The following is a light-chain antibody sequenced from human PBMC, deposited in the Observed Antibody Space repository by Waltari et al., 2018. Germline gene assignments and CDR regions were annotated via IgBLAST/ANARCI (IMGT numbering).Light chain of an antibody. CDR2: EDS. CDR1: SPNVGKNY. Sequence: QSVLTQPPSVSAAPGKRVTISCSGGSPNVGKNYVSWYRQLPGTAPQLLIFEDSERPSGIPGRFSGSKSGTSATLDITGLQSGDEADYYCGTWDSSLSGAVFGGGTHLTVL. J-gene: IGLJ7*01. CDR3: GTWDSSLSGAV. V-gene: IGLV1-51*02.